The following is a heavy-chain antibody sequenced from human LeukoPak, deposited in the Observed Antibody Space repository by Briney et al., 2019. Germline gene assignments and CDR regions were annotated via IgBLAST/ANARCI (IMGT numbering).Heavy chain of an antibody. CDR1: GFTFNSYG. V-gene: IGHV3-23*01. J-gene: IGHJ3*01. Sequence: GGLRLCCAASGFTFNSYGVSWVRLAPGKGLEWVSGISGSGGSTDYADSVKGRFTIYRDNSKNTLYLQMNNQRAEATAVSYCARAYYDNSGYFREWLPRGHGFDLWGQGTMVSVSS. CDR3: ARAYYDNSGYFREWLPRGHGFDL. D-gene: IGHD3-22*01. CDR2: ISGSGGST.